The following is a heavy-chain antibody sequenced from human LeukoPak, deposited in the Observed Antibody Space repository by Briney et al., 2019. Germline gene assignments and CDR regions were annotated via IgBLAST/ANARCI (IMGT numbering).Heavy chain of an antibody. V-gene: IGHV3-30*04. CDR1: GFTLKIYP. D-gene: IGHD4-17*01. J-gene: IGHJ3*02. CDR2: ISHDGSDK. Sequence: GGSLRLSCAASGFTLKIYPMHWVRQAPGKGLEWLSVISHDGSDKNNADSVRGRFIISRDNSKNTIYLQLNSLRPEDTAMYYCAREGVQTTVDAFDIWGLGTMVIVSS. CDR3: AREGVQTTVDAFDI.